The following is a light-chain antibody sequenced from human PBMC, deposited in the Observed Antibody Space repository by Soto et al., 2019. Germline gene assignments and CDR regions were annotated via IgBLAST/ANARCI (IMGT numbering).Light chain of an antibody. CDR2: DVS. CDR3: SSYTSSSILV. Sequence: QSALTQPASVSGSPGQSITISCTGTISDVGGYNYVSWYQQHPGKAPKLMIYDVSNRPSGVSNRFSGSKSGNTASLTISGLQAEDEADYYCSSYTSSSILVFGGGTKLTVL. V-gene: IGLV2-14*01. J-gene: IGLJ2*01. CDR1: ISDVGGYNY.